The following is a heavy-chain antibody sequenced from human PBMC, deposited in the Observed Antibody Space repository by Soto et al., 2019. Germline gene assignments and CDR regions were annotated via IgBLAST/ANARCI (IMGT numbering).Heavy chain of an antibody. D-gene: IGHD6-13*01. CDR1: GYTFTRYG. V-gene: IGHV1-18*01. CDR3: ARENQQLSMDV. J-gene: IGHJ6*02. CDR2: ISAYNGNT. Sequence: ASVKVSCTDSGYTFTRYGISWVRQAPGQGLEWMGWISAYNGNTNYAQKLQGRVTMTTDTSTSTAYMELRSLRSDDTSVYYCARENQQLSMDVWGQGTTVTVSS.